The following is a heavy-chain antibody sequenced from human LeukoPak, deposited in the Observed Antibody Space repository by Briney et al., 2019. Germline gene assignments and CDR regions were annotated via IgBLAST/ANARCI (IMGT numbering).Heavy chain of an antibody. Sequence: SETLSLTCTVSGGSISSSSYSWGWIRQPPGKGLEWIGRIYNSGSTYYNPSLKSRVTMSVDTSKNQFSLKLSSVTAADTAVYYCARPINKPIAATGTGPFDHWGQGTLVTVSS. D-gene: IGHD6-13*01. J-gene: IGHJ4*02. CDR1: GGSISSSSYS. CDR2: IYNSGST. V-gene: IGHV4-39*07. CDR3: ARPINKPIAATGTGPFDH.